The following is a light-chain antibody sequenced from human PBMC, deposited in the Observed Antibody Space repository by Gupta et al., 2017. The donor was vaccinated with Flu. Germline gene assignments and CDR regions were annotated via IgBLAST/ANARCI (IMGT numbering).Light chain of an antibody. CDR3: SSDTSSSTHV. V-gene: IGLV2-14*04. CDR1: SSDVGGYNY. J-gene: IGLJ1*01. Sequence: SITISCTGTSSDVGGYNYVSWYQQHPGKAPKLMIYDVSNRPSGVSNRFSGSKSGNTASLTISGLQAEDEADYYCSSDTSSSTHVFGTGTKVTVL. CDR2: DVS.